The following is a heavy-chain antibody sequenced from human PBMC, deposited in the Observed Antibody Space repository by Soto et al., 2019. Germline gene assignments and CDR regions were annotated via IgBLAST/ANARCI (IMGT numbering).Heavy chain of an antibody. D-gene: IGHD2-15*01. J-gene: IGHJ4*02. Sequence: AVKVSCKASGVTFSSYAISWVRQAPGQGLEWMGGIIPIFGTANYAQKFQGRVEITADESTSTAYMELSSLRSEDTAVYYCARKEIVAQLGFDYWGQGTMVTAPQ. CDR3: ARKEIVAQLGFDY. V-gene: IGHV1-69*13. CDR2: IIPIFGTA. CDR1: GVTFSSYA.